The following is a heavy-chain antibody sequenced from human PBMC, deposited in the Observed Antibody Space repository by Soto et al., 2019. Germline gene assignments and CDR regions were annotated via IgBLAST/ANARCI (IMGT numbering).Heavy chain of an antibody. V-gene: IGHV3-23*01. CDR2: IRGVAGST. CDR1: GFTFSTFD. Sequence: GGSLRLSCAASGFTFSTFDMTWVRQAPGKGLEWVSLIRGVAGSTHYPDSVKGRFTISKDNSNNMLYLEMNSLRADDTAVYFCVKGAWLDYWGQGNMVTVSS. CDR3: VKGAWLDY. J-gene: IGHJ4*02.